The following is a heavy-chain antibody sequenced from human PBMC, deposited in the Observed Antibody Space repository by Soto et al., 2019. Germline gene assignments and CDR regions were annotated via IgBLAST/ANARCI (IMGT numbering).Heavy chain of an antibody. CDR2: ISSDGSRK. J-gene: IGHJ4*02. Sequence: QVQLVESGGGVVQPGRSLRLSCAASGFTFGKFGIQWVRQAPGKGLEWVADISSDGSRKFYADSVKGRFTISRDNSKNTLYLQMNSLRTEDTAVYFCARGCSGGTNCFYFDFWGQGILVTVSS. D-gene: IGHD6-13*01. V-gene: IGHV3-30*03. CDR3: ARGCSGGTNCFYFDF. CDR1: GFTFGKFG.